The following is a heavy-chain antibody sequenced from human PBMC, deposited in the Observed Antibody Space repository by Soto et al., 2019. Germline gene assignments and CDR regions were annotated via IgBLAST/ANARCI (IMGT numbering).Heavy chain of an antibody. J-gene: IGHJ4*02. V-gene: IGHV3-74*01. CDR2: INSDGSST. D-gene: IGHD3-9*01. CDR3: ARGEILTGYYIY. CDR1: GFTFSSYW. Sequence: EVQLVESGGGLVRPGGSLRLSCAVSGFTFSSYWMHWVRQAPGKGLVWVSRINSDGSSTTYADSVKGRFTISRDNAKNTLYLQINSLRAEDTAVYYCARGEILTGYYIYWGQGTLVTVSS.